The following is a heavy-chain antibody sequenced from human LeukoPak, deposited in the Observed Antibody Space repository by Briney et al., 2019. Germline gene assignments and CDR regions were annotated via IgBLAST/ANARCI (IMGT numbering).Heavy chain of an antibody. CDR3: ARSYDILTPNWFDP. D-gene: IGHD3-9*01. CDR1: GYSISSGYY. CDR2: IYHSGST. Sequence: SETLSLTCTVSGYSISSGYYWGWIRQPPGKGLEWIGSIYHSGSTYYNPSLKSRVTISVDTSKNQFSLKLSSVTAADTAVYYCARSYDILTPNWFDPWGQGTLVTVSS. J-gene: IGHJ5*02. V-gene: IGHV4-38-2*02.